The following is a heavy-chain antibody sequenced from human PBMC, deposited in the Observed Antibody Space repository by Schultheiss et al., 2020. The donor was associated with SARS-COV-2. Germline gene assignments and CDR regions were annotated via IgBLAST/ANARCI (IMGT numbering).Heavy chain of an antibody. D-gene: IGHD2-2*01. V-gene: IGHV1-18*01. J-gene: IGHJ5*02. CDR3: ARSNRATSSLYDL. Sequence: ASVKVSCKASGYTFTSYGISWVRQAPGQGLEWMGWISAYNGNTNYAQKFQDWVTMTRDTSISTAYVEIYSLKSDDTAVFYCARSNRATSSLYDLWGQGTLVTVSS. CDR2: ISAYNGNT. CDR1: GYTFTSYG.